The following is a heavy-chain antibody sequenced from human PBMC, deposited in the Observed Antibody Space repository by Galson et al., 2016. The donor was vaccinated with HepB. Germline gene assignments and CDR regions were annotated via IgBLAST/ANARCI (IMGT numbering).Heavy chain of an antibody. CDR1: GFTFSSYA. V-gene: IGHV3-64D*06. J-gene: IGHJ6*02. Sequence: SLRLSCAASGFTFSSYAMHWVRQAPGKGLEYASAISNNGGSTYYADSVKGRFTISRDSSKDTLYLQMSSLRAEDTAVYYCVRATGSMDVWGQGTTVTVSS. D-gene: IGHD5-24*01. CDR3: VRATGSMDV. CDR2: ISNNGGST.